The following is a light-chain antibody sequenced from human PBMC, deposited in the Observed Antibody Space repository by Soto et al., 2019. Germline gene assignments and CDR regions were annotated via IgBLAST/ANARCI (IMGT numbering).Light chain of an antibody. CDR2: EVT. CDR3: SSYTSSSTILYV. J-gene: IGLJ1*01. Sequence: QSVLTQPASVSWSPGQSITISCTGTSSDVCGYDYVSWYQQHPGKAPKLMIYEVTNRPSGVSNRFSGSKSGNTASLTISGLQAEDEADYFCSSYTSSSTILYVFGTGTKVTVL. CDR1: SSDVCGYDY. V-gene: IGLV2-14*01.